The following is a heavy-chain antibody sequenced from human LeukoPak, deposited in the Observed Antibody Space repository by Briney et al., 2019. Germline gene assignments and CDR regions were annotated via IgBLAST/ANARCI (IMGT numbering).Heavy chain of an antibody. D-gene: IGHD4-17*01. CDR2: IYSGGST. CDR3: ARDGRYGDHEGEGY. J-gene: IGHJ4*02. CDR1: GFTVSSNY. V-gene: IGHV3-53*01. Sequence: PGGSLRLSCAASGFTVSSNYMSRVRQAPGKGLEWVSVIYSGGSTYYADSVKGRFTISRDNSKNTLYLQMNSLRAEDTAVYYCARDGRYGDHEGEGYWGQGTLVTVSS.